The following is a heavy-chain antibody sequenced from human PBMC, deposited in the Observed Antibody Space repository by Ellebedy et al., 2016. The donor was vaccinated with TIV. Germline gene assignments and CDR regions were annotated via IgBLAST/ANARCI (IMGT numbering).Heavy chain of an antibody. Sequence: GESLKISXAASGFTFSNYSMNWVRQAPGKGLEWVSSISSSSSYIYYADSVKGRFTISRDNAKNSLYLQMNSLRAEDTAVYYCARDLGPWRDYYYYGMDVWGQGTTVTVSS. D-gene: IGHD3-16*01. V-gene: IGHV3-21*01. CDR1: GFTFSNYS. CDR2: ISSSSSYI. J-gene: IGHJ6*02. CDR3: ARDLGPWRDYYYYGMDV.